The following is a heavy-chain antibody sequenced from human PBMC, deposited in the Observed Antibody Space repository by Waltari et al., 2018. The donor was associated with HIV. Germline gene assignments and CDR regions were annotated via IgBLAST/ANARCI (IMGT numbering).Heavy chain of an antibody. D-gene: IGHD1-26*01. Sequence: QVQLVQSGAEVKKPGASVKVSCKASGSTFTSYIIYWVRQAPGQGLEWMGWMNPNTGDTAYAQKFQGRVTMTRNTSMSTAYMELSSLRSEDTAVYYCARVRRPSGSYYLSYWGQGTLVTVSS. V-gene: IGHV1-8*01. J-gene: IGHJ4*02. CDR1: GSTFTSYI. CDR2: MNPNTGDT. CDR3: ARVRRPSGSYYLSY.